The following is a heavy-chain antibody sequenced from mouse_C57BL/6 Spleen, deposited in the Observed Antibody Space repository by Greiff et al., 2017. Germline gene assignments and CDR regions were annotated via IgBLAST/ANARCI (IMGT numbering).Heavy chain of an antibody. Sequence: ESGPGLVKPSPSLSLTCSVTGYSITSGYYWNWIRQFPGNKLEWMGYISYDGSNNYNPSLKNRISITREPSKNQFFLKLNSVTTEDTATDYCAKITGTFRYFDVWGTGTTVTVSS. D-gene: IGHD4-1*01. V-gene: IGHV3-6*01. J-gene: IGHJ1*03. CDR3: AKITGTFRYFDV. CDR2: ISYDGSN. CDR1: GYSITSGYY.